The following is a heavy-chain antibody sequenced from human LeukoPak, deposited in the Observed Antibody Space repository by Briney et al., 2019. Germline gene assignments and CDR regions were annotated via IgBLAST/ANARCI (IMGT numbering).Heavy chain of an antibody. CDR3: ARDTCSGGSCYVDN. D-gene: IGHD2-15*01. J-gene: IGHJ4*02. Sequence: GGSLILSCAASGFTFSDFYMSWIRQAPGKGLEWVSYISTSGGITYYADSVKGRFTISRDNAKNSMYLQMNSLRAEDTGIYYCARDTCSGGSCYVDNWGQGTLVTVSS. CDR1: GFTFSDFY. V-gene: IGHV3-11*04. CDR2: ISTSGGIT.